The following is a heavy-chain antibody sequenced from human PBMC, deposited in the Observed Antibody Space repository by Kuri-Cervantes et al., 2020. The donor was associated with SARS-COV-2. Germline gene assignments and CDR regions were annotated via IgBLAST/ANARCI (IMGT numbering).Heavy chain of an antibody. CDR3: ARGPWSGSWIQLWFFDY. CDR2: MNPNSGNT. Sequence: ASVKVSCKASGYTFTSYDINWVRLATGQGLEWMGWMNPNSGNTGYAQKFQGRVTMTRNTSISTAYMELSSLRSEDTAVYYCARGPWSGSWIQLWFFDYWGQGTLVTVSS. D-gene: IGHD5-18*01. CDR1: GYTFTSYD. J-gene: IGHJ4*02. V-gene: IGHV1-8*02.